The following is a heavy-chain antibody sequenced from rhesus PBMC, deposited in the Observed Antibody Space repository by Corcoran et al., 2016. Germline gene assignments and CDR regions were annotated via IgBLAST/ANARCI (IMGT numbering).Heavy chain of an antibody. J-gene: IGHJ3*01. V-gene: IGHV3S5*01. CDR3: AKVGYSGSRDRFDF. CDR2: INSGGGST. D-gene: IGHD6-25*01. Sequence: EVQLVETGGGLVQPGGSLKLSCAASGFTFSSYGMSWVRQAPGKGLEWVSAINSGGGSTYYADAVKGRCTISRDNSKNPLSMQMNSLRVEDTAVYYCAKVGYSGSRDRFDFWGQGLRVTVSS. CDR1: GFTFSSYG.